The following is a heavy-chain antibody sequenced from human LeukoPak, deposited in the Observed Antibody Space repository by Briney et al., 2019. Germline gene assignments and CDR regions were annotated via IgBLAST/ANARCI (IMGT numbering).Heavy chain of an antibody. Sequence: GGSLRLSCAASGFTLSSYSMNWVRQAPGKGLEWVSSISSSGDYIYSADSVKGRFTISRDNAKNSLYLQMTNLSAEDTAVYFCVRDLVRGVHPVFYFDLWGRGTLVTVSS. J-gene: IGHJ2*01. CDR3: VRDLVRGVHPVFYFDL. V-gene: IGHV3-21*01. CDR2: ISSSGDYI. CDR1: GFTLSSYS. D-gene: IGHD3-10*01.